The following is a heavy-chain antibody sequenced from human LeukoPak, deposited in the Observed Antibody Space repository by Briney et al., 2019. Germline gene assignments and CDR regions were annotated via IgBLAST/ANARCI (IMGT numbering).Heavy chain of an antibody. Sequence: SETLSLTCAVYGGSFSGYYWTWIRQPPGKGLEWIGEMNHSGSANYNPSLKSRVTISGDMSKSQFSLKVTSVTAADTAVYYCARLTVGALDYWGQGTLVTVSS. CDR1: GGSFSGYY. CDR2: MNHSGSA. V-gene: IGHV4-34*01. J-gene: IGHJ4*02. CDR3: ARLTVGALDY. D-gene: IGHD1-26*01.